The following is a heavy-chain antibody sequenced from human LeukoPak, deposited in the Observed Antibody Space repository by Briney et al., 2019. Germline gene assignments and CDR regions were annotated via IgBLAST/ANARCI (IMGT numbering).Heavy chain of an antibody. D-gene: IGHD7-27*01. CDR1: GFTVSSNH. Sequence: PGGSLRLSCAASGFTVSSNHMSWVRQAPGKGLEWVSVIYSGGTIYYAGSVKGRFTISRDNSKNTVYLEMNSLRAEDTAVYYCARDGENHYYDYWGQGTLVTVST. V-gene: IGHV3-66*01. CDR3: ARDGENHYYDY. J-gene: IGHJ4*02. CDR2: IYSGGTI.